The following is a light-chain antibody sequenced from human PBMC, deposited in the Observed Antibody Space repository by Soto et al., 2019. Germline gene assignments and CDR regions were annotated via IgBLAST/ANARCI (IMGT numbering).Light chain of an antibody. CDR1: SAYNKYA. CDR3: QSWGPDIVV. V-gene: IGLV4-69*01. Sequence: QAVVTQSPSASASLGASVKLTCTLSSAYNKYAIAWHRQQPEKGPRFLMKLDSDGSHIRGDGIPDHFSGSTSGAERYLTISSLQSDDEADYYCQSWGPDIVVFGGGTKVTVL. CDR2: LDSDGSH. J-gene: IGLJ2*01.